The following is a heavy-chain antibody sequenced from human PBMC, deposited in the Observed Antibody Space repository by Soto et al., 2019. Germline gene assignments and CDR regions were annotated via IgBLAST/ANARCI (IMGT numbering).Heavy chain of an antibody. CDR1: GYSISSSNW. CDR3: ARDQHSSSWYYFDY. V-gene: IGHV4-4*02. Sequence: SETLSLTCAVSGYSISSSNWWSWVRQPPGKGLEWIGEIYHSGSTNYNPSLKSRVTISVDKSKNQFSLKLSSVTAADTAVYYCARDQHSSSWYYFDYWGQGTLVTVSS. D-gene: IGHD6-13*01. J-gene: IGHJ4*02. CDR2: IYHSGST.